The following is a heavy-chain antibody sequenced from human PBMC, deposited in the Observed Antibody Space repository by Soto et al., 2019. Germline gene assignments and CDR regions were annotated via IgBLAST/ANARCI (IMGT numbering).Heavy chain of an antibody. V-gene: IGHV4-39*01. CDR1: GGSISSSSYY. CDR2: IYYSGST. D-gene: IGHD6-19*01. CDR3: ARLVRKAVAGIDY. Sequence: ASETLSLTCTVSGGSISSSSYYWGWIRQPPGKGLEWIGSIYYSGSTYYNPSLKSRVTISVDTSKNQFSLKLSSVTAADTAVYYCARLVRKAVAGIDYWGQGTLVTVSS. J-gene: IGHJ4*02.